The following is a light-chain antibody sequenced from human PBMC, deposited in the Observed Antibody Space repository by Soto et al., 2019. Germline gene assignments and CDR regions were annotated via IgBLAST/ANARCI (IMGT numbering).Light chain of an antibody. CDR2: GAS. CDR1: QGIANF. V-gene: IGKV1-9*01. CDR3: QQLNSFPIP. J-gene: IGKJ3*01. Sequence: IQLTQSPSSLSASVGDRVTISCRASQGIANFLAWYQQKPGKAPKLLIYGASTLQSWVPSRFSGSGSGTDFTLTISSLQPEDFATYYCQQLNSFPIPFGPGTKVDIK.